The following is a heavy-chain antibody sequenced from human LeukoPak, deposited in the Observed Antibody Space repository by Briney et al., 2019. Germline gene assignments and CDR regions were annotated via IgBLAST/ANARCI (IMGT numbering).Heavy chain of an antibody. J-gene: IGHJ4*02. D-gene: IGHD3-10*01. CDR1: GGSSSGYY. CDR3: ARELKSRPPFTMVRGVVDY. CDR2: INHSGST. V-gene: IGHV4-34*01. Sequence: SETLSLTCAVYGGSSSGYYWSWIRQPPGKGLEWIGEINHSGSTNYNPSLKSRVTISVDTSKNQFSLKLSSVTAADTAVYYCARELKSRPPFTMVRGVVDYWGQGTLVTVSS.